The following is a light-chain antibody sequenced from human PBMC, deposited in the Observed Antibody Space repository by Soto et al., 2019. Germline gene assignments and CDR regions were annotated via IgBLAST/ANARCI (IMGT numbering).Light chain of an antibody. CDR2: AAS. J-gene: IGKJ1*01. CDR3: QKYSGAPPT. Sequence: DIQMTQSPSSLSTSVGDRVTITCRASQAIGIYLAWSQQKPGKVPKLLIYAASTLQSGVPSRFSGSGSGTDCTLTINSLQPEDVATYYCQKYSGAPPTFGQGTKVEIK. V-gene: IGKV1-27*01. CDR1: QAIGIY.